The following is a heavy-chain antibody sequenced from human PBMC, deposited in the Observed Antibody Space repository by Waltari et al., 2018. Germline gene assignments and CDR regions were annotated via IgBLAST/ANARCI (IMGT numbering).Heavy chain of an antibody. CDR3: ARHPNWGSLPPYFDY. CDR1: GGSISSSSYY. J-gene: IGHJ4*02. D-gene: IGHD7-27*01. CDR2: IYNRGST. Sequence: QLQLQESGPGLVKPSETLSLTCTVSGGSISSSSYYWGWIRQPPGKGLEWIGSIYNRGSTYYNPSLKSRVTISVDTSKNQFSLKLSSVTAADTAVYYCARHPNWGSLPPYFDYWGQGTLVTVSS. V-gene: IGHV4-39*01.